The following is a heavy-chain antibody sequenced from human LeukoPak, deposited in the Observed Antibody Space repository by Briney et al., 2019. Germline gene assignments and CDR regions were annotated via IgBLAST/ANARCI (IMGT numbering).Heavy chain of an antibody. J-gene: IGHJ5*02. CDR1: GGSISSSSYY. D-gene: IGHD3-22*01. CDR2: IYYSGST. V-gene: IGHV4-39*07. Sequence: PSETLSLTCTVSGGSISSSSYYWGWIRQPPGKGLEWIGSIYYSGSTYYNPSLKSRVTISVDTSKNQFSLKLSSVTAADTAVYYCAREGYYDSSGYYLRFDPWGQGTLVTVSS. CDR3: AREGYYDSSGYYLRFDP.